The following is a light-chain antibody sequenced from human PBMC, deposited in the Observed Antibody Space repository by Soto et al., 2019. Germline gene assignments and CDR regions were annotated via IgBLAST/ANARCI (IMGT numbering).Light chain of an antibody. CDR1: SSDVGGYNY. CDR2: DVS. J-gene: IGLJ2*01. V-gene: IGLV2-14*01. Sequence: QSALTQPASVSGSPGQSIAISCTGTSSDVGGYNYVSWYQQHPGKAPKLMIYDVSNRPSGVSNRFSGSKSGNTASLTISGLQAQHEADYYCSSYTSSSTLEVVFGGGTKLTVL. CDR3: SSYTSSSTLEVV.